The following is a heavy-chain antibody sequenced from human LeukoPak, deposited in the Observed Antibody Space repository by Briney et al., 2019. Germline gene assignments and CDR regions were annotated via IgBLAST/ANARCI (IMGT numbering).Heavy chain of an antibody. CDR1: GGSFSGYY. CDR2: INHSGST. Sequence: KPSETLSLTCAVYGGSFSGYYWSWIRQPPGKGLEWIGEINHSGSTNYNPSLKSRVTISVDTSKNQFSLKLSSVTAADTAVYYCARDPTRPGAFDIWGQGTMVTVSS. CDR3: ARDPTRPGAFDI. J-gene: IGHJ3*02. D-gene: IGHD2-2*01. V-gene: IGHV4-34*01.